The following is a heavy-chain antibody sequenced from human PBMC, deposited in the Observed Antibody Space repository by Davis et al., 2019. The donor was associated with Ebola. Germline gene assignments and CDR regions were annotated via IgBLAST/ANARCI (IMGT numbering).Heavy chain of an antibody. CDR3: ARSAEYGSGSYRDPYNFAY. V-gene: IGHV1-2*02. CDR1: GYTFTGYY. CDR2: INPNSCGT. D-gene: IGHD3-10*01. Sequence: ASVKVSCKASGYTFTGYYIHWVRQAPGQGLEWLGWINPNSCGTTYAQKFQGRVTMTSDTSISTAYLDLSRLTSDDTAVYYCARSAEYGSGSYRDPYNFAYWGQGTLVTVSS. J-gene: IGHJ4*02.